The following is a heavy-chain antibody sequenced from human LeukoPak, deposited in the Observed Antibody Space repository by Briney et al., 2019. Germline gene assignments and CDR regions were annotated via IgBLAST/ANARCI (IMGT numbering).Heavy chain of an antibody. D-gene: IGHD4-17*01. CDR3: ASPIYGDYTENGFDI. V-gene: IGHV4-34*01. CDR1: GGSFSGYY. CDR2: INHSGNT. Sequence: DPSETLSLTCAVYGGSFSGYYWSWIRQPPGKGLEWIGEINHSGNTNYNLSLKSRVTILVDTSKNQFSLKLNSVTAADTAVYYCASPIYGDYTENGFDIWGQGTMVTVSS. J-gene: IGHJ3*02.